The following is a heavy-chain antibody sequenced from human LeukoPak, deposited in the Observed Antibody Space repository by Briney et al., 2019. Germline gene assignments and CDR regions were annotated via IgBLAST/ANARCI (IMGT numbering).Heavy chain of an antibody. CDR1: GLTVSNNY. V-gene: IGHV3-53*01. Sequence: GGSLRLSCAASGLTVSNNYMSWVRQAPGKGLEYISVIYSGGGTFYSGSVRGRFTISRDDSKNTLYLQMNSLRADDAAVYYCAKDVGKWESLHFFDYWGQGTLVTVSS. D-gene: IGHD1-26*01. CDR2: IYSGGGT. CDR3: AKDVGKWESLHFFDY. J-gene: IGHJ4*02.